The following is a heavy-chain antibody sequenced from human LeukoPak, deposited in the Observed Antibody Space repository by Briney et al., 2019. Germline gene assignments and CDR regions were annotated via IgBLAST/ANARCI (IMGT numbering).Heavy chain of an antibody. CDR2: MNPKSGNT. CDR3: ARVDGSADY. J-gene: IGHJ4*02. CDR1: GYTFTRYD. V-gene: IGHV1-8*03. D-gene: IGHD3-22*01. Sequence: GASVKVSCKASGYTFTRYDINWVRQATGQGLEWMGWMNPKSGNTGHAQEFQGRVTITRDTSISTVYMELSSLRSEDTAVYFCARVDGSADYWGQGTLVTVSS.